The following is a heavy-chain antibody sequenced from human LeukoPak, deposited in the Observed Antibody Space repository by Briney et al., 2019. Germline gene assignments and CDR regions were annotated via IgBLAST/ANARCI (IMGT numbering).Heavy chain of an antibody. CDR3: AKDKASGSGWYRNWFDP. J-gene: IGHJ5*02. CDR2: IRFDGSNT. D-gene: IGHD6-19*01. Sequence: GGSLRLSPAASGVTFSNVAMQSVRQAPGKGLEWVAFIRFDGSNTYYADSVRGRFTISRDNSKSTLYLQMNSLGTEDTAVYYCAKDKASGSGWYRNWFDPWGQGTLVTVSS. V-gene: IGHV3-30*02. CDR1: GVTFSNVA.